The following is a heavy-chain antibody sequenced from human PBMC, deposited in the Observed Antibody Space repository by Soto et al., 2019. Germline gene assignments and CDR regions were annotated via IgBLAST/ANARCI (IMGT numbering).Heavy chain of an antibody. V-gene: IGHV1-8*01. Sequence: ASVKVSCKASGYTFTSYDINWVRQATGQGLEWMGWMNPNSGNTGYAQKFQGRVTMTRNTSISTAYMEVSSLRSEDTAVYYCARSYRRGGYSGYHPLDYWGQGTLVPVSS. CDR3: ARSYRRGGYSGYHPLDY. J-gene: IGHJ4*02. D-gene: IGHD5-12*01. CDR1: GYTFTSYD. CDR2: MNPNSGNT.